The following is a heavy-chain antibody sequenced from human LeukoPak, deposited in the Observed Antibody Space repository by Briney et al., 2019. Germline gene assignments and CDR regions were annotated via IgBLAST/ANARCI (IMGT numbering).Heavy chain of an antibody. J-gene: IGHJ4*02. V-gene: IGHV3-7*03. D-gene: IGHD2-15*01. CDR2: IKQDGNQK. CDR1: GFTFSSYW. Sequence: GGSLRLSCAASGFTFSSYWMSWVRQAPGKGLEWVAIIKQDGNQKNYVDSVKGRFTISRDNAKDSLYLQMNSLRAEDTAVYYCVRGLVGYCSGGAWDGTCFDYWGQGTLVSVSS. CDR3: VRGLVGYCSGGAWDGTCFDY.